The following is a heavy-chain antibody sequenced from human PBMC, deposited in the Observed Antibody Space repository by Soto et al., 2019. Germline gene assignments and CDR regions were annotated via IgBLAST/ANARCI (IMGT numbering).Heavy chain of an antibody. Sequence: SETLSLTCTVSGGSISSYYWSWIRQPPGKGLEWIGYIYYSGSTNYNPSLKSRFTISVDTSKNQFSLKLSSVTAADTAVYYRASRSYSNFRYYYMDVWGKGTTVTVSS. CDR1: GGSISSYY. CDR3: ASRSYSNFRYYYMDV. J-gene: IGHJ6*03. V-gene: IGHV4-59*08. CDR2: IYYSGST. D-gene: IGHD4-4*01.